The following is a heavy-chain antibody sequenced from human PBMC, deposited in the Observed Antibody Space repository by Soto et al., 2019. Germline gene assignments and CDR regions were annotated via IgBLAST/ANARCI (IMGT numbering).Heavy chain of an antibody. CDR1: GFTVSSNY. D-gene: IGHD6-13*01. V-gene: IGHV3-53*02. Sequence: EVQLVETGGGLIQPGGSLRLSCAASGFTVSSNYMSWVRQAPGKGLEWVSVMYSGGSTYYADSVKGRFTISRDNSRNTLYLQMNSLRAEDTAVYYCARDLAAAVDYWGQGTLVTVSS. CDR3: ARDLAAAVDY. CDR2: MYSGGST. J-gene: IGHJ4*02.